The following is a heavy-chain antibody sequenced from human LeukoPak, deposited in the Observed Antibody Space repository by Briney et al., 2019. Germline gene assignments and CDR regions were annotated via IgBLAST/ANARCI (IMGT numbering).Heavy chain of an antibody. J-gene: IGHJ6*03. CDR3: ARDFGDYSYYYYMDV. Sequence: PGGSLRLSCAASRFTFSSYSMNWVRQAPGKGLEWVSYINSSSSTIYYADSVKGRFTISRDNAKNSLYLQMDSLRAEDTAVYYCARDFGDYSYYYYMDVWGKGTTVTVSS. V-gene: IGHV3-48*01. D-gene: IGHD4-17*01. CDR2: INSSSSTI. CDR1: RFTFSSYS.